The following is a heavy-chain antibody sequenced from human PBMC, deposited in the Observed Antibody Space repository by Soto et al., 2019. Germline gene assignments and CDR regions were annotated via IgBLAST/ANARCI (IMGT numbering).Heavy chain of an antibody. V-gene: IGHV3-23*01. D-gene: IGHD5-18*01. Sequence: EVQLLESGGGLVQPGGSLRLSCAASGFTFSSYAMSWVRQAPGKGLEWVSAISGSGGSTYYADSVKGRFTISRDNSKNTLYLQMNSMRAEDTAVYYCAKASWIQNAFDIWGQGTMVTVSS. CDR3: AKASWIQNAFDI. CDR1: GFTFSSYA. CDR2: ISGSGGST. J-gene: IGHJ3*02.